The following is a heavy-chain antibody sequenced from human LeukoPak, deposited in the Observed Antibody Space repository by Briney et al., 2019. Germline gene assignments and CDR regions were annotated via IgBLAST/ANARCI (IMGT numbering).Heavy chain of an antibody. CDR3: AELGITMIGGV. CDR2: NSSSSTTI. J-gene: IGHJ6*04. D-gene: IGHD3-10*02. V-gene: IGHV3-48*01. Sequence: PGGSLRLSCAASGFTFSSYGMHWVRQAPGKGLEWVSYNSSSSTTIYYADSVKGRFTICRDNAKNSLYLQMNSLRAEDTAVYYCAELGITMIGGVWGKGTTVTISS. CDR1: GFTFSSYG.